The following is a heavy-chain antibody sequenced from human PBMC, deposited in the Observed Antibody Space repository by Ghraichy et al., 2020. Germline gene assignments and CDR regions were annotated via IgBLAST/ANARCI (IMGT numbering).Heavy chain of an antibody. CDR1: GFTFTGYS. CDR2: ITSSSRTI. V-gene: IGHV3-48*02. Sequence: GGSLRLSCAGSGFTFTGYSMNWVRQAPGKGLEWVSYITSSSRTISYADSVKGRFTISRDNAQNSLNLQMNSLRDEDTAVYYCARGSTVVRFYYYDGMDVWGQGTTVTVSS. J-gene: IGHJ6*01. CDR3: ARGSTVVRFYYYDGMDV. D-gene: IGHD4-23*01.